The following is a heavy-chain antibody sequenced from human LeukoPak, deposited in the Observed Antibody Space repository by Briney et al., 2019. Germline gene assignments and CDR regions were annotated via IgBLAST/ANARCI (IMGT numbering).Heavy chain of an antibody. CDR3: AKLPYYYDSSGYVDY. CDR2: ISGSGGST. D-gene: IGHD3-22*01. J-gene: IGHJ4*02. Sequence: GGSLILSCSASGFTFISYAMSSVRQAPGKGLEWVSAISGSGGSTYYADSVKGRFTISRDNSKNTLYLQMNSLRAGDTAVYYCAKLPYYYDSSGYVDYWGQGTLVTVSS. V-gene: IGHV3-23*01. CDR1: GFTFISYA.